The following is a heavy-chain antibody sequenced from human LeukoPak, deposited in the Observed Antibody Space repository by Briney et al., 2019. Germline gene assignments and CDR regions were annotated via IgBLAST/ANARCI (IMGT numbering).Heavy chain of an antibody. Sequence: ASVKVSCKASGGTFSSYAISWVRQAPGQGLEWMGRIIPILGIANYAQKFQGRVTITADKSTSTAYMELSSLRSEDTAVYYCARDLPVIHIQLWFFGAFDIWGQGTMVTVSS. J-gene: IGHJ3*02. CDR3: ARDLPVIHIQLWFFGAFDI. D-gene: IGHD5-18*01. CDR2: IIPILGIA. CDR1: GGTFSSYA. V-gene: IGHV1-69*04.